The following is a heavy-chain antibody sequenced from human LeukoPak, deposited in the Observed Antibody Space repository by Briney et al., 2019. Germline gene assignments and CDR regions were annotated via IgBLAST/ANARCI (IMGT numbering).Heavy chain of an antibody. CDR3: ASLYNWNYYYYGMDV. CDR2: IYYSGST. CDR1: GGSISSYY. J-gene: IGHJ6*02. V-gene: IGHV4-59*08. Sequence: SETLSLTCTVSGGSISSYYWSWIRQPPGKGLEWIGYIYYSGSTNYNPSLKSRVTISVDTSKNQFSLKLSSVTAADTAVYYCASLYNWNYYYYGMDVWGQGTTVTVSS. D-gene: IGHD1-20*01.